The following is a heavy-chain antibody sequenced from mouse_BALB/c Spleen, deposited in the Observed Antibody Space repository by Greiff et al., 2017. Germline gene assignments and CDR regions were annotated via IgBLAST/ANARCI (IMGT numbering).Heavy chain of an antibody. V-gene: IGHV5-9-4*01. CDR2: ISSGGSYT. J-gene: IGHJ4*01. D-gene: IGHD1-2*01. CDR1: GFTFSSYA. CDR3: ATTATWAMDY. Sequence: EVMLVESGGGLVKPGGSLKLSCAASGFTFSSYAMSWVRQSPEKRLEWVAEISSGGSYTYYPDTVTGRFTISRDNAKNTLYLEMSSLRSEDTAMYYCATTATWAMDYWGQGTSVTVSS.